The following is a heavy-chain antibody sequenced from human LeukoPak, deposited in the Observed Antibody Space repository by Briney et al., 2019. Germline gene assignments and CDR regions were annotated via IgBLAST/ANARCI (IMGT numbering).Heavy chain of an antibody. J-gene: IGHJ5*02. D-gene: IGHD2-15*01. V-gene: IGHV4-39*01. Sequence: SETLSLTCTVSGGSISGSSYYWGWIRQPPGKGLEWIGSIYYSGSTYYNPSLKSRVTISVDTSKNQFSLKLSSVTAADTAVYYCARHVFYMKVVAATRNWFDPWGQGTLVTVSS. CDR3: ARHVFYMKVVAATRNWFDP. CDR1: GGSISGSSYY. CDR2: IYYSGST.